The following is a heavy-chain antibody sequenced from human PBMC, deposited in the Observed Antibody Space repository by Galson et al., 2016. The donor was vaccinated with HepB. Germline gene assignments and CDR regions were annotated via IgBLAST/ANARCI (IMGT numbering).Heavy chain of an antibody. J-gene: IGHJ3*01. V-gene: IGHV1-69*01. D-gene: IGHD3-3*01. CDR1: GGSFSTYA. CDR3: AKPIRFLGGFFDL. CDR2: IIPMLRTP. Sequence: SCKAPGGSFSTYAISWVRQAPGQGLEWMGGIIPMLRTPNYAQKFQGRLTIAADESTSTVYMDLNSLRSEDTALYYCAKPIRFLGGFFDLWGQGTMVTVSS.